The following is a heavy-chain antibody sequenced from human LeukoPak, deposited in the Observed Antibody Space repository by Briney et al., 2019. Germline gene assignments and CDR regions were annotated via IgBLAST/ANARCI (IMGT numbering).Heavy chain of an antibody. CDR2: IGGNSGNI. D-gene: IGHD2/OR15-2a*01. J-gene: IGHJ4*02. CDR3: AKGYCNSVNCYGLHDY. V-gene: IGHV3-9*01. CDR1: GFTFSNHG. Sequence: RTGGSLRLSCTASGFTFSNHGMHWVRQAPGKVLEWVSGIGGNSGNIAYADSVKGRFTISRDNARNSLYLQMNSLRTEDTAFYYCAKGYCNSVNCYGLHDYWGQGTLVTVSP.